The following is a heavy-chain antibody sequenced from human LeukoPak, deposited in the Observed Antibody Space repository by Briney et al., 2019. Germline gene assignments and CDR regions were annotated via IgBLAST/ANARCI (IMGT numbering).Heavy chain of an antibody. D-gene: IGHD3-3*01. V-gene: IGHV1-24*01. CDR2: FDPEDGET. CDR3: ATTESWRCAFDI. J-gene: IGHJ3*02. CDR1: GYTLTELS. Sequence: ASVKVSCKVSGYTLTELSMHWVRQAPGKGLEWMGGFDPEDGETIYAQKFQGRVAMTEDISTDTAYMELSSLRSEDTAVYYCATTESWRCAFDIWGQGTMVTVSS.